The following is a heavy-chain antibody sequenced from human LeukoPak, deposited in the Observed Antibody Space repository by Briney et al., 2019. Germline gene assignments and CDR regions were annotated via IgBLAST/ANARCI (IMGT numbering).Heavy chain of an antibody. CDR3: ATCSQRGYYYMGV. CDR1: GFTVSSKY. V-gene: IGHV3-53*01. J-gene: IGHJ6*03. CDR2: IYSGATT. D-gene: IGHD2-15*01. Sequence: GGSLRLSCAASGFTVSSKYMNWVRQAPGKGPEWVSVIYSGATTYYADSVKGRFTISKDNSKNTLYLQMNSLRAEDTAVYYCATCSQRGYYYMGVWGEGTTVTVSS.